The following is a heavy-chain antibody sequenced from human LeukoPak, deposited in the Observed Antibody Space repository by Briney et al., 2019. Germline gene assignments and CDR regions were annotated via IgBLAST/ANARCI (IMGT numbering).Heavy chain of an antibody. J-gene: IGHJ4*02. V-gene: IGHV3-74*01. Sequence: GGSLRLSCAASGFTFSSYGMHWVRQAPGKGLVWVSRINSDGSSTSYADSVKGRFTISRDNAKNTLYLQMNSLRAEDTAVYYCATITSYSSGWLAYFDYWGQGTLVTVSS. D-gene: IGHD6-19*01. CDR1: GFTFSSYG. CDR3: ATITSYSSGWLAYFDY. CDR2: INSDGSST.